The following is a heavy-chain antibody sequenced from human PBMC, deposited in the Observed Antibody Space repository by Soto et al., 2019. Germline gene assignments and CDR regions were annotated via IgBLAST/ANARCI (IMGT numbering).Heavy chain of an antibody. CDR3: GTARFPYYASGSHPGMGV. V-gene: IGHV4-30-4*01. D-gene: IGHD3-10*01. CDR2: IYYTGST. J-gene: IGHJ6*02. CDR1: GGSISSGDYY. Sequence: PSETLSLTCTVSGGSISSGDYYCTWIRQPPGKGLEWIGYIYYTGSTYYNPSLKSRVTMSVDTSKNQFSLKLTSGTAADTAVYYCGTARFPYYASGSHPGMGVWGQGATVTASS.